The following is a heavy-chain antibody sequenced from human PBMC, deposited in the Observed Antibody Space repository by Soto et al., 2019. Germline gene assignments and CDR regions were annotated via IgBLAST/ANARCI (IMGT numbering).Heavy chain of an antibody. CDR2: ISGSGGST. CDR1: GFTFSSYA. J-gene: IGHJ1*01. Sequence: PGGSLRLSCAASGFTFSSYAMSWVRQAPGKGLEWVSAISGSGGSTYYADSVKGRFTISRDNSKNTLYLQMNSLRAEDTAVYYCAKDWFYYDSSGYHPKYFQHWGQGTLVTVYS. D-gene: IGHD3-22*01. CDR3: AKDWFYYDSSGYHPKYFQH. V-gene: IGHV3-23*01.